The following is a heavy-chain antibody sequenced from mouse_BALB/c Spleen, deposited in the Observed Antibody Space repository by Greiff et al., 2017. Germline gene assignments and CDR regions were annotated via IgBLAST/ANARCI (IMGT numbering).Heavy chain of an antibody. CDR1: GYSITSDYA. CDR3: AREAKLGQLAY. V-gene: IGHV3-2*02. Sequence: EVKLQESGPGLVKPSQSLSLTCTVTGYSITSDYAWNWIRQFPGNKLEWMGYISYSGSTSYNPSLKSRISITRDTSKNQFFLQLNSVTTEDTATYYCAREAKLGQLAYWGQGTLVTVSA. J-gene: IGHJ3*01. D-gene: IGHD4-1*01. CDR2: ISYSGST.